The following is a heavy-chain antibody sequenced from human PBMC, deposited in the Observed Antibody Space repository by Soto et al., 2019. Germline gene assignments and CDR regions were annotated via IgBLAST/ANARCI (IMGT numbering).Heavy chain of an antibody. Sequence: GGSLRLSCAASGFTFSNYAMEWVRQAPGKGLERVSAIGGSGVSTYYADSVKGRFTIARDNSKSTLFLQMNSLRAEDTAVYYCAKGRFGDYLYFDNWGQGTLVTVSS. CDR1: GFTFSNYA. CDR3: AKGRFGDYLYFDN. J-gene: IGHJ4*02. V-gene: IGHV3-23*01. D-gene: IGHD3-16*01. CDR2: IGGSGVST.